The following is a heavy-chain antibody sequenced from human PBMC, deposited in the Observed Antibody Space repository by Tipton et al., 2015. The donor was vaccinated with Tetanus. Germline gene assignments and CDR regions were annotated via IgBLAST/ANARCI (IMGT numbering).Heavy chain of an antibody. V-gene: IGHV4-34*01. CDR2: INHRGGT. J-gene: IGHJ5*02. D-gene: IGHD2-8*02. CDR1: GGSFSGNY. CDR3: ASLPKYWLAPRGAP. Sequence: LRLSCGVSGGSFSGNYWSWVRQAPGKGLEWIGEINHRGGTMYNPSLKSRVTISGDTSKNQFSLNLTSVTAADTAVYYCASLPKYWLAPRGAPWGQGTLVTVSS.